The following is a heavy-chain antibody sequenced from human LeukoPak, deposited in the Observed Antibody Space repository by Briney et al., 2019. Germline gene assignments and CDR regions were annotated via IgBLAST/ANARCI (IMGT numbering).Heavy chain of an antibody. D-gene: IGHD3-10*01. CDR3: SRPSGGVRGVIITVQAFDI. J-gene: IGHJ3*02. CDR2: IYPGDSDT. CDR1: GYSFTSYW. V-gene: IGHV5-51*01. Sequence: GESLKISCKGSGYSFTSYWIAWVRQMPGKGLEWMGIIYPGDSDTRYSPSFQGQVTISADKSISTAYLQWNSLKASDTAMYYCSRPSGGVRGVIITVQAFDIWGRGTMVTVSS.